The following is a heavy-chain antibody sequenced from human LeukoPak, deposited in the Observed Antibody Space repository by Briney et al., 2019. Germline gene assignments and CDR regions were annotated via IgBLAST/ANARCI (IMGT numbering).Heavy chain of an antibody. Sequence: SETLSLTCTVSGGSISYFWTWIRQPAGKGLEWIGRIHSSGGTNYNPSLRSRVTMSVDTSKNQFSLKLTSVTAADTAIYYCARGRNGSSADYYYGMDVWGQGTTVTVSS. CDR3: ARGRNGSSADYYYGMDV. CDR2: IHSSGGT. V-gene: IGHV4-4*07. CDR1: GGSISYF. D-gene: IGHD3-10*01. J-gene: IGHJ6*02.